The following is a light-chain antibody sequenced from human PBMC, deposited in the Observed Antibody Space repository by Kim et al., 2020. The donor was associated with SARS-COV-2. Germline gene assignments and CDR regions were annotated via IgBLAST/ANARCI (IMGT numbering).Light chain of an antibody. V-gene: IGLV2-14*03. J-gene: IGLJ2*01. CDR3: SSYTSSSTLE. CDR1: SSDVGGHNY. Sequence: QSALTQPASVSGSPGQSITISCTGTSSDVGGHNYVSWYQQHPGKAPKLMIYDVSNRPSGVSNRFSGSKSGNTASLTISGLQAEDEADYYCSSYTSSSTLEFGGGTQLTVL. CDR2: DVS.